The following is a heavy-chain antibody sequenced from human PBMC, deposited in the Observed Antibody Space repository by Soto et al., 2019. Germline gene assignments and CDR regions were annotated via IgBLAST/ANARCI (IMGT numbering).Heavy chain of an antibody. J-gene: IGHJ4*02. Sequence: QVQLVESGGGVVQSGRSLRLSCAVSDFTFSSYAMHWARQAPGKGLEWVAVISYDGRIKYYADSVKGRFTISRDNSKNTLYLQMNSLRAEDTAVYYCAREDLRIAAAGAFDYWGQGTLVTVSS. CDR1: DFTFSSYA. V-gene: IGHV3-30*04. CDR3: AREDLRIAAAGAFDY. D-gene: IGHD6-13*01. CDR2: ISYDGRIK.